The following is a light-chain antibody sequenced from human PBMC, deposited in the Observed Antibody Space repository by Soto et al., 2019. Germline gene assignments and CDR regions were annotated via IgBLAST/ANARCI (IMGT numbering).Light chain of an antibody. J-gene: IGLJ1*01. CDR1: SSDVGGYNY. CDR2: EVS. Sequence: QSALTQPASVSGSPGQSITISCTGTSSDVGGYNYVSWYQQHPGKAPKLMIYEVSYRPSGVSNRFSGSKSGNTASLTISGLQAEDEADYYCGSYTSSSTLYVFGTGTKVTVL. CDR3: GSYTSSSTLYV. V-gene: IGLV2-14*01.